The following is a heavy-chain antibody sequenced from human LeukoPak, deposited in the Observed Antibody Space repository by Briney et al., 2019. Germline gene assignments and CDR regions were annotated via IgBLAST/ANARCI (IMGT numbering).Heavy chain of an antibody. CDR3: TTDLRQQLHFDY. CDR1: GFTFSNAW. Sequence: PGGSLRLSCAASGFTFSNAWMSWVRQAPGKGLEWVGRIKSKTDGGTTDYAAPVKGRFTISRDDSKNTLYLQMNSLKTEDTAVYYCTTDLRQQLHFDYWGQGTLVTVSS. J-gene: IGHJ4*02. CDR2: IKSKTDGGTT. V-gene: IGHV3-15*01. D-gene: IGHD6-13*01.